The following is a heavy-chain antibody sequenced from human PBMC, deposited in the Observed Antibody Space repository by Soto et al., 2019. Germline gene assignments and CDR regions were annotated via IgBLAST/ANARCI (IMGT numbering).Heavy chain of an antibody. CDR2: FDFEDGEP. CDR3: ALGGYNPVSSVLDY. D-gene: IGHD3-22*01. Sequence: ASVKVSCKVFGGFSFSEISLHWVRQAPGKGLEWMGGFDFEDGEPIYAQKFQGRVTMTEDTSTDTAYVELKSLTSEDTAVYFCALGGYNPVSSVLDYWGQRTPLTVSS. CDR1: GGFSFSEIS. J-gene: IGHJ4*01. V-gene: IGHV1-24*01.